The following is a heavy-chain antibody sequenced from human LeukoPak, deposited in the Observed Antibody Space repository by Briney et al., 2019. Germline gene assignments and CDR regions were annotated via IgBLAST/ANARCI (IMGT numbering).Heavy chain of an antibody. D-gene: IGHD1-26*01. V-gene: IGHV4-59*01. J-gene: IGHJ4*02. CDR1: GGSISSYY. CDR3: ARGGGSYWGLYFDY. CDR2: IYYSGST. Sequence: SETLSLTCTVSGGSISSYYWNWIRQPPGKGLEWIGYIYYSGSTNYNPSLKSRVTISVDTSKNQFSLKLSSVTAADTAVYYCARGGGSYWGLYFDYWGQGTLVTVSS.